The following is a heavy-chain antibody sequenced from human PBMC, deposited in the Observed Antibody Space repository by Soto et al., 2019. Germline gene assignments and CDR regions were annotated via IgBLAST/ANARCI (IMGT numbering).Heavy chain of an antibody. CDR2: IYPGDSDT. Sequence: PGESLKISCKGSGYSFTSYWIGWVRQMPGKGLEWMGIIYPGDSDTRYSPSFQGQVTISADKSISTAYLQWSSLKASDTAMYYCARQFDFWSGYDDVTWFDPWGQGTLVTVSS. J-gene: IGHJ5*02. D-gene: IGHD3-3*01. V-gene: IGHV5-51*01. CDR3: ARQFDFWSGYDDVTWFDP. CDR1: GYSFTSYW.